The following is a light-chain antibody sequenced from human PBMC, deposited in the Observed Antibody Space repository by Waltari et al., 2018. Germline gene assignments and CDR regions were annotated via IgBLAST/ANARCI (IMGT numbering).Light chain of an antibody. J-gene: IGKJ3*01. CDR1: QSINTY. Sequence: DIQMTQSPSSLSASVRDSVTITCRASQSINTYLNWYQQKPGKAPELLIYAASSLQSGVPSAFSGSGSGTDFTLTISSLQPEDFATYFCQQGHSPPFTFGPGTKVDIK. V-gene: IGKV1-39*01. CDR2: AAS. CDR3: QQGHSPPFT.